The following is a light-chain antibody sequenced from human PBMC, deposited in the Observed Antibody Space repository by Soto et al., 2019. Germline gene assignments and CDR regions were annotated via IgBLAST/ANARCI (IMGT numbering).Light chain of an antibody. J-gene: IGLJ2*01. V-gene: IGLV1-40*01. CDR3: QSYDSSLSGPVV. CDR2: GNS. CDR1: SSNIGAGYD. Sequence: QSVLTQPPSVSGAPGQRVTISCTGSSSNIGAGYDVHWYQQLPGTAPKLLIYGNSNRPSGVPDRFSSSKSGTSASLAITGLRAEDEADYYCQSYDSSLSGPVVFGGGTKLTVL.